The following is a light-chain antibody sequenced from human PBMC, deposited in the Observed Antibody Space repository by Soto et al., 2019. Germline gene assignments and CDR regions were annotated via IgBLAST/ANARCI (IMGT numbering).Light chain of an antibody. CDR3: SSYTSSSTLRV. V-gene: IGLV2-14*03. CDR1: SSDVGNYNY. CDR2: DVS. J-gene: IGLJ1*01. Sequence: QSALTQPASVSGSPGQSITISCTGTSSDVGNYNYVSWYQQHPDKAPKLMIYDVSHRPSGVSNRFSGSKSGNTASLTISGLQAEDEADYYCSSYTSSSTLRVFGTGTKLTVL.